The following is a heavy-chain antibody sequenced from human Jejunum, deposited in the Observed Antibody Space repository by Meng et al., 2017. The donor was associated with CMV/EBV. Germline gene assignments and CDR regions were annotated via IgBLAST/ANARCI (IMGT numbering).Heavy chain of an antibody. CDR3: TRDLFVQSLGMDF. V-gene: IGHV1-18*01. D-gene: IGHD3-3*01. CDR1: GYTFSDDG. CDR2: VNGDYAYP. Sequence: CKAAGYTFSDDGIGWVRQAPGQGFEWLGRVNGDYAYPNDAQKFQGRITMITDTSTSTAYMELRSLRYDDTAMYYCTRDLFVQSLGMDFWGQGSLVTVSS. J-gene: IGHJ4*02.